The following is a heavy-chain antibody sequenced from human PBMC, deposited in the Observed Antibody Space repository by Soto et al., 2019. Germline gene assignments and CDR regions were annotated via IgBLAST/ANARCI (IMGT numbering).Heavy chain of an antibody. D-gene: IGHD2-2*01. CDR1: GGTFSSYT. Sequence: QVPLVQSGAEVKKPGSSVKVSCKASGGTFSSYTISWVRQAPGQGLEWMGRIIPILGIANYAQKFQGRVTITADKSTSTAYMELSSLRSEDTAVYYCARSRTYCSSTSCVRDAFDIWGQGTMVTVSS. J-gene: IGHJ3*02. V-gene: IGHV1-69*02. CDR3: ARSRTYCSSTSCVRDAFDI. CDR2: IIPILGIA.